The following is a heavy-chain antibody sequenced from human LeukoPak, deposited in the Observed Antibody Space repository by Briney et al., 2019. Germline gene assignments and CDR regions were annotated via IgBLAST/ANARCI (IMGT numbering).Heavy chain of an antibody. D-gene: IGHD4-17*01. CDR2: IDPSGST. J-gene: IGHJ5*02. V-gene: IGHV4-4*07. CDR1: GGSISIYY. Sequence: SETLSLTCTVSGGSISIYYWTWIRQPAGKGLEWIGRIDPSGSTNYNPSLKSRVTMSVDTSNNQFSLKLSSVTAADTAVYYCAREYRTTVTTNWFDLWGQGTLVTVSS. CDR3: AREYRTTVTTNWFDL.